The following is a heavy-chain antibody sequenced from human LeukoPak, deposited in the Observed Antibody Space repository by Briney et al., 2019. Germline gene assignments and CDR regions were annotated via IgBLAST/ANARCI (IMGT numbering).Heavy chain of an antibody. J-gene: IGHJ3*02. CDR3: ARRASGGAFDI. V-gene: IGHV3-9*01. CDR2: ISWNAVNT. Sequence: SGGSLRLSCAASGFNFDESAMHWVRQAPGKGLEWVSSISWNAVNTVYADSVKGRFTISRDYAKKSLYLQMNSLRAEDTAFYYCARRASGGAFDIWGQGTMVTVSS. CDR1: GFNFDESA. D-gene: IGHD1-26*01.